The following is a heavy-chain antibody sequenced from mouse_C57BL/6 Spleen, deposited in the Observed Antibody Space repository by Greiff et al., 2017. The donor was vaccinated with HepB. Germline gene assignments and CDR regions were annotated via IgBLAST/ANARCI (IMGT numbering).Heavy chain of an antibody. V-gene: IGHV6-3*01. J-gene: IGHJ1*03. Sequence: EVMLVESGGGLVQPGGSMKLSCVASGFTFSNYWMNWVRQSPEKGLEWVAQIRLKSDNYATHYAESVKGRFTISRDDSKSSVYLQMNNLRAEDTGIYYCADWENYYGSSYGYFDVWGTGTTVTVSS. CDR1: GFTFSNYW. D-gene: IGHD1-1*01. CDR3: ADWENYYGSSYGYFDV. CDR2: IRLKSDNYAT.